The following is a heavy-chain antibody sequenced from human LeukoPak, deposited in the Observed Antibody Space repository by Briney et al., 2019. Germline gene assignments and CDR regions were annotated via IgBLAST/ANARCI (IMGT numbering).Heavy chain of an antibody. J-gene: IGHJ4*02. Sequence: KTSETRSLTCNVSGGSMSSHYWSWIRQPPGKGLEWIGYIYSSGSTNYNPSLKSRVIISIDTSKNQFSLKLSSATAADTAVYYCARGTLTVAGLFDYWGQGTLVTVSS. D-gene: IGHD6-19*01. CDR2: IYSSGST. V-gene: IGHV4-59*11. CDR3: ARGTLTVAGLFDY. CDR1: GGSMSSHY.